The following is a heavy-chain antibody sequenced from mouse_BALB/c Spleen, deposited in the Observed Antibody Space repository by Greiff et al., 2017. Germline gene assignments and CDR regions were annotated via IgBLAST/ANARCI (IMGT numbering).Heavy chain of an antibody. Sequence: QVQLKQSGAELVKPGASVKLSCKTSGYTFTSYWIQWVKQRPGQGLGWIGEIFPGTGTTYYNEKFKGKATLTIDTSSSTAYMQLSSLTSEDSAVYFCARLGTGGHAMDYWGQGTSVTVSS. CDR3: ARLGTGGHAMDY. D-gene: IGHD1-1*02. CDR1: GYTFTSYW. V-gene: IGHV1S132*01. CDR2: IFPGTGTT. J-gene: IGHJ4*01.